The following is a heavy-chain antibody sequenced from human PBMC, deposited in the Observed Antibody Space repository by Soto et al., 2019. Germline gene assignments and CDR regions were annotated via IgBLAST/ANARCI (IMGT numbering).Heavy chain of an antibody. V-gene: IGHV3-23*01. CDR1: GFTFSSYA. D-gene: IGHD4-17*01. Sequence: EVQLLESGGGLVQPGGSLRLSCEASGFTFSSYAMSWVRQAPGKGLEWVSAISGSGGSTYYADSVKGRFTISRDNSKNTLYLQMISLRAEDTAVYYCAKDDDYGGNSFDYWGQGTLVTVSS. J-gene: IGHJ4*02. CDR3: AKDDDYGGNSFDY. CDR2: ISGSGGST.